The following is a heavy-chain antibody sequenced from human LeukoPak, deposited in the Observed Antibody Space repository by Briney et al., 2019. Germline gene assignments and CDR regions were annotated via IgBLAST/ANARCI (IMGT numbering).Heavy chain of an antibody. Sequence: SETLSLTCTVSGDSIRRSSYYWGWIRQPPGKGLEWIGSMYYSGSTYYNPSLKSRVTMSVDTSKNQFSLKLTSVTAADTAVYYCARVSGYDWESFYDYWGQGTLVTVSS. D-gene: IGHD5-12*01. CDR2: MYYSGST. CDR3: ARVSGYDWESFYDY. CDR1: GDSIRRSSYY. J-gene: IGHJ4*02. V-gene: IGHV4-39*07.